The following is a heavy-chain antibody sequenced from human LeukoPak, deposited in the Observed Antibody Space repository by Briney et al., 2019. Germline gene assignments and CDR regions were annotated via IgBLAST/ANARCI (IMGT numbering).Heavy chain of an antibody. D-gene: IGHD3-22*01. J-gene: IGHJ4*02. V-gene: IGHV3-53*01. Sequence: GGSLRLSCAASGFTVSSNYMSWVRQAPGKGLEWVSVIYSGGSTYYADSVKGRFTISRDNSKNTLYLQMNSLRAEDTAVYYCARYDSSGYWFDYWGQGTLVTVSS. CDR2: IYSGGST. CDR3: ARYDSSGYWFDY. CDR1: GFTVSSNY.